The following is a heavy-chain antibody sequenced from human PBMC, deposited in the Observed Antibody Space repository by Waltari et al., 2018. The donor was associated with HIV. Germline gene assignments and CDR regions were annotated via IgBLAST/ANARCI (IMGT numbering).Heavy chain of an antibody. CDR3: AREEGYFANTGYFEY. CDR1: GGSISSGNYY. CDR2: IHTSGST. J-gene: IGHJ4*02. V-gene: IGHV4-61*02. D-gene: IGHD3-9*01. Sequence: QVQLQESGPGLVKPSQTLSLTCTVSGGSISSGNYYWTWIRQPAGKGPEWIGRIHTSGSTDYNPSLKSRVTISPDTSKNQFSLMLHSVTAADTAVYYCAREEGYFANTGYFEYWGQGTLVTVSS.